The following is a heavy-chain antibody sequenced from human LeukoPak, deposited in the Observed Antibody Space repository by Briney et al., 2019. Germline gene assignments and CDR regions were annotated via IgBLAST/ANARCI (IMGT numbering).Heavy chain of an antibody. Sequence: SETLSLTCTVSGGSISSGSYYWSWIRQPAGKGLEWIGRIYTSGSTNYNPSLKSRVTISVDTSKNQFSLKLSSVTAADTAVYYCARRTSGSYRFYDYWGQGTLVTVSS. CDR1: GGSISSGSYY. V-gene: IGHV4-61*02. J-gene: IGHJ4*02. D-gene: IGHD3-16*02. CDR3: ARRTSGSYRFYDY. CDR2: IYTSGST.